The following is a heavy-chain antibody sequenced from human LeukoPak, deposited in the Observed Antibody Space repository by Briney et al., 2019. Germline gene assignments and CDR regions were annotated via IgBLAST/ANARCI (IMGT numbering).Heavy chain of an antibody. CDR1: GGSISSGAYY. CDR3: ARVTSGYIGPLDY. V-gene: IGHV4-31*03. Sequence: TPETLSLTCTVSGGSISSGAYYWSWIRQHPGKGLEWIGSIYYSGSTYYNPSLKSRVTISIDTSKNQFSLKLSSVTAADTAVYYCARVTSGYIGPLDYWGQGTLVTVSS. CDR2: IYYSGST. J-gene: IGHJ4*02. D-gene: IGHD3-22*01.